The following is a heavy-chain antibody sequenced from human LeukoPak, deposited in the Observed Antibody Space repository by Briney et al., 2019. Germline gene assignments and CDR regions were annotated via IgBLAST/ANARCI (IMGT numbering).Heavy chain of an antibody. CDR1: GFTFGDYA. Sequence: KPGGSLRLSCTASGFTFGDYAMSWFRQAPGKGLEWVGFIRSKAYGGTTEYAASVKGRFTISRDDSKSIAHLQMNSLKTEDTAVYYCTRGDSSGWYEGFDHWGQGTLVTVSS. D-gene: IGHD6-19*01. CDR3: TRGDSSGWYEGFDH. J-gene: IGHJ4*02. CDR2: IRSKAYGGTT. V-gene: IGHV3-49*05.